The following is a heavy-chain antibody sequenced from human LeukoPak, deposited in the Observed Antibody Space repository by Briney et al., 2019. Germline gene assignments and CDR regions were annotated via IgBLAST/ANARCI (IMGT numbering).Heavy chain of an antibody. Sequence: GGSLRLSCAASGFTFDDYAMHWVRQAPGKGLEWVSLISGDGGNTYYADSVKGRFTISRDNSKNSLYLQTNSLRTEDTALYYCAKDMGYGSGSWPDYWGQGTLITVSS. CDR3: AKDMGYGSGSWPDY. D-gene: IGHD3-10*01. CDR2: ISGDGGNT. V-gene: IGHV3-43*02. CDR1: GFTFDDYA. J-gene: IGHJ4*02.